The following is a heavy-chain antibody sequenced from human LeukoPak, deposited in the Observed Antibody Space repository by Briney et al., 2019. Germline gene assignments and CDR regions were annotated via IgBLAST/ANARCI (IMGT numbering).Heavy chain of an antibody. D-gene: IGHD6-13*01. CDR3: TRDEAAATN. J-gene: IGHJ4*02. Sequence: GGSLRLSCAGSGFTFSNYWMSWVRQAPGKGPEWVANIKQDGRERHYVDSVKGRFTISRDNAKTSLYLQMNSLRAEDTAVYYCTRDEAAATNWGQGTLVTVSS. CDR1: GFTFSNYW. CDR2: IKQDGRER. V-gene: IGHV3-7*01.